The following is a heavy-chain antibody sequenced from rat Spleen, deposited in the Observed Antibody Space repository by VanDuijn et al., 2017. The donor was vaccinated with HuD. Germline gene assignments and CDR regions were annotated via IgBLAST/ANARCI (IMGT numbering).Heavy chain of an antibody. CDR1: GFTFSDYN. J-gene: IGHJ1*01. D-gene: IGHD4-1*01. CDR2: FSYGDSSGHSGT. V-gene: IGHV5-7*01. Sequence: EVQLVESGGGLVQPGRSLKLSCAASGFTFSDYNMAWVRQAPKKSLEWVATFSYGDSSGHSGTYYRDSVMGRFTISRDIAENTLYLQMTSLRSEDTATYFWARRGYNNHWYFDFLGPGTMVTVSS. CDR3: ARRGYNNHWYFDF.